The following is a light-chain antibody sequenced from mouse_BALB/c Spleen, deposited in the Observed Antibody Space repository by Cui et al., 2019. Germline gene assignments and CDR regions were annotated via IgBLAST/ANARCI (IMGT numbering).Light chain of an antibody. CDR3: QQFCRTPYT. J-gene: IGKJ2*01. Sequence: DIQMTQSTASLSSSVGETVTITCRASGNINNYLEWYQQKQGKSPKLLVYNAKTLEDGVPSRFSGSGSGTQYSLKINSLEPEDFGSYYCQQFCRTPYTFGGGTKLEIK. CDR2: NAK. V-gene: IGKV12-41*01. CDR1: GNINNY.